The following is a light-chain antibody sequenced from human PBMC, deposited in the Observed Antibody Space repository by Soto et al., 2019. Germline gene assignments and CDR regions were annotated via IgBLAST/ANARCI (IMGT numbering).Light chain of an antibody. CDR3: HQYGSSPGT. V-gene: IGKV3-20*01. CDR2: GAS. J-gene: IGKJ1*01. CDR1: QSVSGSY. Sequence: EIVLTQSPGTLSLSPGERATLSCRASQSVSGSYLAWYQQKPGQAPRLLIYGASSRATGIPDRFSGSGSGTDFTLTISRLEPEDFAVYYCHQYGSSPGTFGQGTKVEIK.